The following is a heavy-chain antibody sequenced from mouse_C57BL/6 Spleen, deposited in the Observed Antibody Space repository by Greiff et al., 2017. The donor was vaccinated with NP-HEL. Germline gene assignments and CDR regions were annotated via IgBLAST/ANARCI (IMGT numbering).Heavy chain of an antibody. CDR2: INPYNGGT. V-gene: IGHV1-19*01. CDR3: ARSALDTTVPLDY. D-gene: IGHD1-1*01. Sequence: VQLQQSGPVLVKPGASVKMSCKASGYTFTDYYMNWVKQSHGKSLEWIGVINPYNGGTSYNQKFKGKATLTVDKSSSTAYMELNSLTSEDSAVYYCARSALDTTVPLDYWGQGTTLTVSS. J-gene: IGHJ2*01. CDR1: GYTFTDYY.